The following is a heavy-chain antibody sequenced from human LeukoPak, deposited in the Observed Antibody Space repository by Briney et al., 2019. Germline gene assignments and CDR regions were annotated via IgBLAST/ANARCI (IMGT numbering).Heavy chain of an antibody. CDR1: GDSVSSNSAA. Sequence: SQTLSLTCAISGDSVSSNSAAWNWIRQSPSRGLEWLGRTYYRSKWYNDYAVSVKSRVTINSDTSKNHFSLQLNSVTPEDTAAYYCARVGSESAYGMDVWGQGTTVTVSS. D-gene: IGHD3-10*01. V-gene: IGHV6-1*01. J-gene: IGHJ6*02. CDR3: ARVGSESAYGMDV. CDR2: TYYRSKWYN.